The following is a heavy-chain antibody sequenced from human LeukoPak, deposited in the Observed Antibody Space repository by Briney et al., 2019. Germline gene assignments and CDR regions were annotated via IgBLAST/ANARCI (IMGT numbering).Heavy chain of an antibody. CDR3: AREVSSFFGYFDY. D-gene: IGHD5/OR15-5a*01. CDR2: IYYSGST. CDR1: GGSISSYY. J-gene: IGHJ4*02. Sequence: ASETLSLTCTVSGGSISSYYWSWIRQPPGKGLEWIGYIYYSGSTNYNPSLKSRVTISVDTSKNQFSLKLSSVTAADTAVYYCAREVSSFFGYFDYWGQGTLVTVSS. V-gene: IGHV4-59*01.